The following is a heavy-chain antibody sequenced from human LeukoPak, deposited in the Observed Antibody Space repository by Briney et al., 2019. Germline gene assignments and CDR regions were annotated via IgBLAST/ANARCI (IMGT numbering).Heavy chain of an antibody. D-gene: IGHD2-2*01. CDR2: IAYDGSNK. CDR1: GFTFSSYG. J-gene: IGHJ5*02. V-gene: IGHV3-30*18. Sequence: PGGSLRLSCAASGFTFSSYGMHWVRQAPGKGLEWVAVIAYDGSNKYYADSVKGRFTISRDNSKNTLYLQMNSLRAEDTAVYYCAKDQGYCSSTSCYPLNWFDPWGQGTLVTVSS. CDR3: AKDQGYCSSTSCYPLNWFDP.